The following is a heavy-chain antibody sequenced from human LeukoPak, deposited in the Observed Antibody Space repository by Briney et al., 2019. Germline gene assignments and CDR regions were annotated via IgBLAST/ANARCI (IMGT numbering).Heavy chain of an antibody. D-gene: IGHD3-3*01. CDR2: IFYSGST. Sequence: PSETLSLTCTVSGGSISTSNYYWGWIRQPPGKGLEWIGNIFYSGSTYYSPSLKSRVTISLDTSKNQFSLKLSSVTAADTAVYYCARTRPLPQRFLEWLPRAIAFDIWGQGTMVTVSS. CDR3: ARTRPLPQRFLEWLPRAIAFDI. CDR1: GGSISTSNYY. J-gene: IGHJ3*02. V-gene: IGHV4-39*07.